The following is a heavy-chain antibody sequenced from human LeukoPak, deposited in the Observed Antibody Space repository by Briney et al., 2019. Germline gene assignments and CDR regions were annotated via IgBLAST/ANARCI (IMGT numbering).Heavy chain of an antibody. CDR3: ARDRGYDSSGYPTPGPSDY. D-gene: IGHD3-22*01. CDR1: GGSISSGGYY. Sequence: PSQTLSLTCTVSGGSISSGGYYWSWIRQHPGKGLEWIGYIYYSGSTYYNPSLKSRVTISVDTSKNQFSLKLSSVTAADTAVYYCARDRGYDSSGYPTPGPSDYWGQGTLVTVSS. CDR2: IYYSGST. J-gene: IGHJ4*02. V-gene: IGHV4-31*03.